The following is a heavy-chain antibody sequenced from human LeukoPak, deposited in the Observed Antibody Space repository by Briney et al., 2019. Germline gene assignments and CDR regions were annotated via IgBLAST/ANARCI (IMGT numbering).Heavy chain of an antibody. CDR2: IKQDGSET. V-gene: IGHV3-7*01. J-gene: IGHJ4*02. D-gene: IGHD2-2*01. CDR3: VRGKIMPHV. Sequence: GGSLRLSCAASGFSFSSSWMNWVRQAPGKGLEWVASIKQDGSETYYVDSVKGRFSISRDNAKKSLYLQMNSLRAEDTAVYYCVRGKIMPHVWGQGTLVTVSS. CDR1: GFSFSSSW.